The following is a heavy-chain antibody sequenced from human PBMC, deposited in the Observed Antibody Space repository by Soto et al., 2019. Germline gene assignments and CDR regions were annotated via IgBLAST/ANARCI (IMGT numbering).Heavy chain of an antibody. CDR2: ISSSGSYI. J-gene: IGHJ4*02. CDR3: AIPKNYDILTGLDY. V-gene: IGHV3-21*04. D-gene: IGHD3-9*01. Sequence: GGSLRLSCAASGFTFSRYSMNWVRQAPGRGLEWVSSISSSGSYIYYADSVEGRVTMTRDTSTSTVYMELSSLRSEDTAVYYCAIPKNYDILTGLDYWGQGTLVTVSS. CDR1: GFTFSRYS.